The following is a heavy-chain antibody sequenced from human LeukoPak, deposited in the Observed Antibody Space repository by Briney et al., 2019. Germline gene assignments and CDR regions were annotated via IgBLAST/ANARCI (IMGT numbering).Heavy chain of an antibody. CDR2: ISSSSSST. D-gene: IGHD6-19*01. V-gene: IGHV3-48*01. J-gene: IGHJ4*02. CDR1: GFTFSTYS. CDR3: ARDRPLAVAGTDY. Sequence: GGSLRLSCAASGFTFSTYSMNWVRQAPGKGLEWLSYISSSSSSTYYADSVKGRFTISRDNSKNTLYLQMNSLRAEDTAVYYCARDRPLAVAGTDYWGQGTLVTVSS.